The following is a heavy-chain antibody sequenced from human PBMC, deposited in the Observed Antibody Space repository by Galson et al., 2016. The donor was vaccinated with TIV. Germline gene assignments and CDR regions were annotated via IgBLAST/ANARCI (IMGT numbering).Heavy chain of an antibody. CDR1: GYIFTDYY. Sequence: SVKVSCKASGYIFTDYYLNWVRQAPGQGLEWMGWINPKSGDTNYAQKFQGRVTMTRDTSISTAYMELSRLRSDDTAVYYCAGGTLRFDYFPYYYVDVWGKGTPVTVSS. V-gene: IGHV1-2*02. CDR2: INPKSGDT. D-gene: IGHD3-3*01. J-gene: IGHJ6*03. CDR3: AGGTLRFDYFPYYYVDV.